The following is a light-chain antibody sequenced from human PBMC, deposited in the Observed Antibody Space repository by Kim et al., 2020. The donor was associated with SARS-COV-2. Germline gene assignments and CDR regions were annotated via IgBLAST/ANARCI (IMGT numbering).Light chain of an antibody. V-gene: IGKV1-5*01. Sequence: ASIGDRFTITCRASQSTNTWLAWYQQKPGKAPKLLIHGASTLHTEVPSRFSGRGYGTEFTLTISSVQPEDFATYYCQQYNTFSQSFGQGTKVEIK. CDR3: QQYNTFSQS. CDR1: QSTNTW. CDR2: GAS. J-gene: IGKJ2*03.